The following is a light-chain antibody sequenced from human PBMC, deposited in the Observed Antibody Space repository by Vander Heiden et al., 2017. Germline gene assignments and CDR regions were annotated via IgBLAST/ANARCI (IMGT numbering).Light chain of an antibody. V-gene: IGKV3-15*01. Sequence: EIVMTHSTATLSVSSGVRSNLPCRASQSVSSNLAWYQQKPGHAPRLVIYGASTRATGSPARFSGSGSGTEFTLTISSLQSEDFAVYYCQQYNNWPQTFGQGTKLEIK. CDR2: GAS. CDR1: QSVSSN. J-gene: IGKJ2*01. CDR3: QQYNNWPQT.